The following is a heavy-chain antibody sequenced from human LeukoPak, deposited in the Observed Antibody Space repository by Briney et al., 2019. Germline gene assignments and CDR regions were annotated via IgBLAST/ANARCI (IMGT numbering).Heavy chain of an antibody. V-gene: IGHV4-59*01. J-gene: IGHJ4*02. CDR3: ARGGLWWFDY. Sequence: SETLSLTCTVSGGSISSSYWSWIRQPPGKELEWIGYIYDSGNTNYNLSLKSRVTISVDTSKNQFSLKLSSVTAADTAVYYCARGGLWWFDYWGQGTLVTVSS. CDR2: IYDSGNT. D-gene: IGHD2-21*01. CDR1: GGSISSSY.